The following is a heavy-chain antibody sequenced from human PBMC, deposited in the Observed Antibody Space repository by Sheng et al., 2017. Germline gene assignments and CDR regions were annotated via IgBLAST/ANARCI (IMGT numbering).Heavy chain of an antibody. D-gene: IGHD6-13*01. V-gene: IGHV2-5*01. CDR3: AHRRQAAAGLVWFDP. CDR1: GFSLSTSGVG. CDR2: IYWNDDK. J-gene: IGHJ5*02. Sequence: QITLKESGPTLVKPTQTLTLTCTFSGFSLSTSGVGVGWIRQPPGKALEWLALIYWNDDKRYSPSLKSRLTITKDTSKNQVVLTMTNMDPVDTATYYCAHRRQAAAGLVWFDPWGQGTLVTVSS.